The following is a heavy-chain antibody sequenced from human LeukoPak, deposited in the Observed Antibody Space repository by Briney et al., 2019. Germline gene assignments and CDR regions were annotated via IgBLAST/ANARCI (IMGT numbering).Heavy chain of an antibody. D-gene: IGHD6-19*01. Sequence: SETLSLTCTVSGGSISSYYWSWIRQPPGKGLEWIGYIYYSGSTNYNPSLKSRVTISVDTSKNQFSLKLSSVTAADTAVYYCARGGGFGSGWYPFDYWGQGTLVTVSS. CDR3: ARGGGFGSGWYPFDY. V-gene: IGHV4-59*01. J-gene: IGHJ4*02. CDR2: IYYSGST. CDR1: GGSISSYY.